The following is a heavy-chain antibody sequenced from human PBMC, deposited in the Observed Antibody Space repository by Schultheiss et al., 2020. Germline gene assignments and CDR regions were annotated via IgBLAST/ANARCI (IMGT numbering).Heavy chain of an antibody. CDR2: ISGSGGST. CDR1: GFTFTGYA. CDR3: ARENGVNRFDP. V-gene: IGHV3-23*01. Sequence: GGSLRLSCAASGFTFTGYAMHWVRQAPGKGLEWVSAISGSGGSTYYADSVKGRFTISRDNSKNTLYLQMNSLGVEDTAVYYCARENGVNRFDPWGQGTLVTVSS. D-gene: IGHD2-8*01. J-gene: IGHJ5*02.